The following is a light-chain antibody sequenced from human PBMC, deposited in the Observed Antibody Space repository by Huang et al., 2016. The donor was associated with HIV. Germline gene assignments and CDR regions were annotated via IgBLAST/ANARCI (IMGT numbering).Light chain of an antibody. CDR3: QQYDGYPWT. CDR2: DVS. V-gene: IGKV1-5*01. J-gene: IGKJ1*01. CDR1: QSFTTW. Sequence: DIQMTQSPSTLSASVGDRVTITCRASQSFTTWLAWYQQKPGKAPKLLIYDVSSLESGVQSRFSGSGSGTEFTLTISSLQPDDFATYYCQQYDGYPWTFGQGTKVEIK.